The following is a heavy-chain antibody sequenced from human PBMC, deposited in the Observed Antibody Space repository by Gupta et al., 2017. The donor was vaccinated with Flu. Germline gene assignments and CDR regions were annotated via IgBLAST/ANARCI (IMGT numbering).Heavy chain of an antibody. CDR3: ARDNWDTAMVTSG. CDR2: ISSSGSTI. D-gene: IGHD5-18*01. V-gene: IGHV3-11*01. Sequence: IRQAPGKGLEWVSYISSSGSTIYYADSVKGRFTISRDNAKNSLYLQMNSLRAEDTAVYYCARDNWDTAMVTSGWGQGTLVTVSS. J-gene: IGHJ4*02.